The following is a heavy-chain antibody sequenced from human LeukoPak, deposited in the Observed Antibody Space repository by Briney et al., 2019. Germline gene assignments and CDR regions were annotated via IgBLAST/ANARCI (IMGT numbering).Heavy chain of an antibody. Sequence: GGSLRLSCVASGFTFNKYWLHWVRQIPGEGLVWVSRIDNNGVETVYADSVKGRFTISRDNAKNTLYLQMNSLRVEDTAIYYCARDRPHNWFDPWGQGTLVTVSS. CDR1: GFTFNKYW. CDR3: ARDRPHNWFDP. J-gene: IGHJ5*02. V-gene: IGHV3-74*01. CDR2: IDNNGVET.